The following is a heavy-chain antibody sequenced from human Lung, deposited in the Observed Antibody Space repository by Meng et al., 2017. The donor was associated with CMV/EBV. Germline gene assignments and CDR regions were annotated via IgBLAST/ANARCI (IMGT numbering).Heavy chain of an antibody. Sequence: SVKVSCKASGDTVSSYAISWVRQAPGQGLEWMGGIIPIFGPANSAEKFQGRLTIATDESTSTAYMELSGLTSEDTAIYYCAGAHTGSTRFFHYDMDVWVQGTXVTVSS. D-gene: IGHD1-7*01. V-gene: IGHV1-69*05. J-gene: IGHJ6*02. CDR2: IIPIFGPA. CDR1: GDTVSSYA. CDR3: AGAHTGSTRFFHYDMDV.